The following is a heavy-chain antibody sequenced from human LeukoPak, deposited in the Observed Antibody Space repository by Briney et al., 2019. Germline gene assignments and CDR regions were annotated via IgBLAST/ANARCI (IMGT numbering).Heavy chain of an antibody. CDR2: ISSRGDII. V-gene: IGHV3-48*03. J-gene: IGHJ4*02. CDR1: GFIFSNNE. CDR3: ARILTDYYVIPDDF. Sequence: PGGSLRLSCAASGFIFSNNEMNWVRQAPGKGLEWVSYISSRGDIIYYADSAKGRFTISRDNAKDSLYLQMNNLRAEDTAIYYCARILTDYYVIPDDFWGQGTLVTVSS. D-gene: IGHD3-9*01.